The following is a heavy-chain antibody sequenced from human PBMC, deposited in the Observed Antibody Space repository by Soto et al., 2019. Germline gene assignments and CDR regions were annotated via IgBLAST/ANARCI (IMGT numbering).Heavy chain of an antibody. Sequence: EVQLVESGGGLVKPGGSLRLSCAASGFTFSDYTMNWVRQAPGKGLEWVSSITSSSSYIYYADSLKGRFTISRDNAKNSLYLQMNSLRAEDTAVYYCGRTPRGAAAVTGYWGQGTLVTVSS. J-gene: IGHJ4*02. CDR1: GFTFSDYT. CDR2: ITSSSSYI. CDR3: GRTPRGAAAVTGY. V-gene: IGHV3-21*02. D-gene: IGHD6-13*01.